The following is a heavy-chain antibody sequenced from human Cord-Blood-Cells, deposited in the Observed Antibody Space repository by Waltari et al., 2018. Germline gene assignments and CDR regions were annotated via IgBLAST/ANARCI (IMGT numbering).Heavy chain of an antibody. CDR2: IYYSGST. D-gene: IGHD3-10*01. V-gene: IGHV4-39*01. CDR1: GGSSSSSSYY. CDR3: ARREYGSGTHKADAFDI. J-gene: IGHJ3*02. Sequence: QLQLQESGPGLVKPSETLSLTCTVPGGSSSSSSYYWGWIRQPPGKGLEWIGSIYYSGSTYYNPSLKSRVTISVDTSKNQFSLKLSSVTAAETAVYYCARREYGSGTHKADAFDIWGQGTMVTVSS.